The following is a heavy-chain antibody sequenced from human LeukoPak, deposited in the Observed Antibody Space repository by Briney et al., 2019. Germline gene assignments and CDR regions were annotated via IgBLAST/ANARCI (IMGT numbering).Heavy chain of an antibody. J-gene: IGHJ4*02. CDR1: GGSIGGYY. D-gene: IGHD2-15*01. CDR3: ARAPYCSGGSCYSGGLY. Sequence: SEALSLTCTVSGGSIGGYYWSWIRQPPGKRLEWIGYIYDTGATNYNPSLKSRVTISVDTSKNQFSLKLSSVTAADTAVYYCARAPYCSGGSCYSGGLYWGQGTLVTVSS. CDR2: IYDTGAT. V-gene: IGHV4-59*12.